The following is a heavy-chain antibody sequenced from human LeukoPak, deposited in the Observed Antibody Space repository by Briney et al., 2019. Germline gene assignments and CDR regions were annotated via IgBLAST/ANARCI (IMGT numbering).Heavy chain of an antibody. Sequence: SGGSLRLSCAASGFTFDDYGMSWVRQAPGKGLEWVSGITRNGGATGYAGSVKGRFTISRDNAKNSLSLQMNNLRAEDTALYYCARGGSFFNYWGQGILVTVSS. V-gene: IGHV3-20*04. D-gene: IGHD1-26*01. CDR2: ITRNGGAT. CDR1: GFTFDDYG. CDR3: ARGGSFFNY. J-gene: IGHJ4*02.